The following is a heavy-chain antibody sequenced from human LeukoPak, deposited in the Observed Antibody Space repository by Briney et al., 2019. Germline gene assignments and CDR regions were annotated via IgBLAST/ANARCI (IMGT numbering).Heavy chain of an antibody. CDR2: ISGSGGST. Sequence: GGSLRLSCAASGFTFSSYAMSWVRQAPGKGLEGVSAISGSGGSTYYADSVKGRFAISRDNSKNTLYLQMNSLRAEDTAVYYCAKYLLLTGKDYWGQGTLVTVSS. V-gene: IGHV3-23*01. J-gene: IGHJ4*02. D-gene: IGHD1-20*01. CDR1: GFTFSSYA. CDR3: AKYLLLTGKDY.